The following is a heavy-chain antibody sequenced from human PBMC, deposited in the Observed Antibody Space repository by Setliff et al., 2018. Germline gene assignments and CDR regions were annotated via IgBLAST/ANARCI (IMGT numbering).Heavy chain of an antibody. CDR1: GYTFTSYG. V-gene: IGHV1-18*01. CDR3: AREGVRPGYGSGSLRYRAYYFDF. CDR2: ISAYNGNT. Sequence: ASVKVSCKASGYTFTSYGISWVRQAPGQGLEWMGWISAYNGNTNYAQKLQGRVTMTTDTSTSTAYMELRSLRSDDTAVYYCAREGVRPGYGSGSLRYRAYYFDFWGQGTLVTVSS. D-gene: IGHD3-10*01. J-gene: IGHJ4*02.